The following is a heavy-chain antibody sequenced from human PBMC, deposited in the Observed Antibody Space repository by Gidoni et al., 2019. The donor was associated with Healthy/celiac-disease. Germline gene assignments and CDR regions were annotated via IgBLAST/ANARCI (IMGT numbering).Heavy chain of an antibody. CDR2: IYYSGST. J-gene: IGHJ5*02. D-gene: IGHD6-19*01. CDR1: GGSISSSSYY. CDR3: ARQLAVDTLPGWFDP. Sequence: QLQLQESGPGLVKPSETLSLTCTVSGGSISSSSYYWGWIRQPPGKGLEWIGSIYYSGSTYYNPSLKSRVTISVDTSKNQFSLKLSSVTAADTAVYYCARQLAVDTLPGWFDPWGQGTLVTVSS. V-gene: IGHV4-39*01.